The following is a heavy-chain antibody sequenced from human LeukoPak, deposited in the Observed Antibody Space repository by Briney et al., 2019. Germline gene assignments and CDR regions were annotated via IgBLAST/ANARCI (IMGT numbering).Heavy chain of an antibody. J-gene: IGHJ5*02. V-gene: IGHV3-23*01. D-gene: IGHD6-19*01. Sequence: GGSLRLSCAPSGFPFSSYAMSWVRQAPEEGLEWVSAISGSGGSTYYADSVKGRYTISRDNSKNTLYLQMNSLRAEDTAVYYCAKDSSGYSSGWYGPWFDPWGQGTLVTVSS. CDR2: ISGSGGST. CDR3: AKDSSGYSSGWYGPWFDP. CDR1: GFPFSSYA.